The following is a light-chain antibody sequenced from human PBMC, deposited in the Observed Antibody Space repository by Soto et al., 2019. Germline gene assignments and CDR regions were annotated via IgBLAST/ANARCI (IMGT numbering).Light chain of an antibody. V-gene: IGKV3-15*01. J-gene: IGKJ2*01. CDR1: HSISSE. Sequence: EIVMTQSPSTLSVLHGERATLSFRASHSISSELARYQQRPGQPPRLLIYGASTRATGVPDRFTGSGSGSDFTLTISGLQSEDFAVYYCQQGHNWPLAVGQWTRLEI. CDR3: QQGHNWPLA. CDR2: GAS.